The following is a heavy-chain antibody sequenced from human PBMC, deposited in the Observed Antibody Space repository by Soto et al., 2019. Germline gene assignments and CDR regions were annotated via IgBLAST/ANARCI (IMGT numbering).Heavy chain of an antibody. V-gene: IGHV3-15*01. Sequence: PGGSLRLSWAASGFTFSNAWMSWVRQAPGKGLEWVGRIKSKTDGGTTDYAAPVKGRFTISRDDSKNTLYLQMNSLKTEDTAVYYCTTDPSYSYYYGMDVWGQGTTVTVSS. CDR1: GFTFSNAW. CDR3: TTDPSYSYYYGMDV. J-gene: IGHJ6*02. CDR2: IKSKTDGGTT.